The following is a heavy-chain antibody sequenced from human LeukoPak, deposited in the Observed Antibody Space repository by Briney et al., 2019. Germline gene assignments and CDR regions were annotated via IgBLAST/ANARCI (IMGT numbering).Heavy chain of an antibody. Sequence: GGALRLSFAAAGFPFSSYAMSWGRRAPGKGGEWGSAISGSGGSTYYADSVKGRFTISRDNSKNTLYLQMNSLRAEDTAVYYCAKRRSDSYYYYYGMDVWGQGTTVTVSS. CDR3: AKRRSDSYYYYYGMDV. CDR1: GFPFSSYA. CDR2: ISGSGGST. J-gene: IGHJ6*02. V-gene: IGHV3-23*01.